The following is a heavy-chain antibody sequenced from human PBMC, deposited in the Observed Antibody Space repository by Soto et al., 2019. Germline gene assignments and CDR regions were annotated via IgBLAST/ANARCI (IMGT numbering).Heavy chain of an antibody. CDR2: ISYYGSET. CDR3: AKSRVVGTAALFDN. V-gene: IGHV3-30*18. D-gene: IGHD2-21*02. J-gene: IGHJ1*01. Sequence: GGSLRLSCAASGFSFSTYDMHWVRQAPGKGLEWVASISYYGSETYSTDSVKGRFTISRDNSKNTMYLHMSSLRVEDSGLYYCAKSRVVGTAALFDNWGQRTLVTVSS. CDR1: GFSFSTYD.